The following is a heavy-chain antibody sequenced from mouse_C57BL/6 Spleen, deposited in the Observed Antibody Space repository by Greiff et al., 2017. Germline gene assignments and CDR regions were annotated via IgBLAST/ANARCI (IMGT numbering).Heavy chain of an antibody. D-gene: IGHD1-1*01. CDR2: ISSGSSTI. Sequence: EVQVVESGGGLVKPGGSLKLSCAASGFTFSDYGMHWVRQAPEKGLEWVAYISSGSSTIYYADTVKGRFTISRDNAKNTLFLQMTSLRSEDTAMYYCASRYYGRNYYAMDDWGQGTSVTVSS. CDR1: GFTFSDYG. CDR3: ASRYYGRNYYAMDD. V-gene: IGHV5-17*01. J-gene: IGHJ4*01.